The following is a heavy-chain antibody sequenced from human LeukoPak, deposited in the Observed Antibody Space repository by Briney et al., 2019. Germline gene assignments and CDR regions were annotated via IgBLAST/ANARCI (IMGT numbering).Heavy chain of an antibody. CDR1: GGSFNGAF. CDR2: IYGGTTTRT. Sequence: ETLSLTCAVYGGSFNGAFWSWIRQPPGKGLEWVSGIYGGTTTRTFYAESVKGRFTISRDNSKNTLYLQMNSLRDEDTATYYCAKDVTPDGLWDIDYWGQGTLITVSS. J-gene: IGHJ4*02. V-gene: IGHV3-53*03. CDR3: AKDVTPDGLWDIDY. D-gene: IGHD4-17*01.